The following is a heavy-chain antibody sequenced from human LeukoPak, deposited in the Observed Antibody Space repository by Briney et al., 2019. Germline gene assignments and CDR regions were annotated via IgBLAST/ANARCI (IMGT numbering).Heavy chain of an antibody. D-gene: IGHD1-26*01. CDR2: ISYDGSNK. J-gene: IGHJ3*02. CDR3: AKDLLSGSYYLEDAFDI. V-gene: IGHV3-30*18. Sequence: GRSLRLSCAASGFTFSSYGMHWVRQAPGKGLEWVAVISYDGSNKYYADSVKGRFTISRDNSKSTLYLQMNSLRAEDTAVYYCAKDLLSGSYYLEDAFDIWGQGTMVTVSS. CDR1: GFTFSSYG.